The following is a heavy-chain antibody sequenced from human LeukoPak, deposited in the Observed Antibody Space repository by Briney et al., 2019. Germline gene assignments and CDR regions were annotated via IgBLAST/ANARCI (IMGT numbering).Heavy chain of an antibody. CDR1: GFIFSSYG. Sequence: GGSLRLSCAASGFIFSSYGMSWVRQAPGKGLEWVSVISGSGGSIYYADSVKGRFTISRDNSKNTLYLQMKSLRAADTAVYYCAKGDDYIKYFDYWGQGTLVTVSS. V-gene: IGHV3-23*01. CDR2: ISGSGGSI. J-gene: IGHJ4*02. CDR3: AKGDDYIKYFDY. D-gene: IGHD4-11*01.